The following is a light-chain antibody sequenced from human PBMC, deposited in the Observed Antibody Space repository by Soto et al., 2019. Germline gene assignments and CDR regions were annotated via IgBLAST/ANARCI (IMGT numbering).Light chain of an antibody. CDR3: QQRSNWPT. CDR2: DAS. J-gene: IGKJ4*01. CDR1: QSVSSY. Sequence: EMVLTQSPATLSLSPGERATLSCRASQSVSSYLAWYQQKPGKAPRLLIYDASNRATGIPARFSGSGSGTDFTLTISSLEPEDFAVYYCQQRSNWPTFGGGTKVEIK. V-gene: IGKV3-11*01.